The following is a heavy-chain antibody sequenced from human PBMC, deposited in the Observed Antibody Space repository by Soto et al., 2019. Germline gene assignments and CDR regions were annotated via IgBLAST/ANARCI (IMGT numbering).Heavy chain of an antibody. V-gene: IGHV3-7*03. CDR3: ARARGVDS. Sequence: EVHLVESGGGLVQPGGSLRLSCADSGFTFSNHWMNCVRQAPGKGLEWVANIKADGSEKYYVDSVKGRFTISRDNAKNSLYLQMNSLRAEDTAVSYCARARGVDSWGQGTLVTVSS. CDR1: GFTFSNHW. D-gene: IGHD3-16*01. CDR2: IKADGSEK. J-gene: IGHJ5*01.